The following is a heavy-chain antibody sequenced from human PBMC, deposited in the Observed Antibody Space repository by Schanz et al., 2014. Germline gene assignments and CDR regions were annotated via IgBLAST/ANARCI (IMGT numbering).Heavy chain of an antibody. J-gene: IGHJ4*02. CDR1: GFTFSPYW. CDR3: AKTLFPGATQTFGN. CDR2: INGDGSNT. D-gene: IGHD2-8*02. Sequence: EVQLVESGGGLVQPGGSLRLSCGSSGFTFSPYWMHWVRQAPGKGLVWVSRINGDGSNTNYADSVKGRFTISRDNFKGTLYLQMSSLRAEDTAVYYCAKTLFPGATQTFGNWGRGTLVTVSS. V-gene: IGHV3-74*01.